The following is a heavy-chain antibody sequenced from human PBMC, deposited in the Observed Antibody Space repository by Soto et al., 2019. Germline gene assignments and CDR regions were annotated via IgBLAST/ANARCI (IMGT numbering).Heavy chain of an antibody. CDR2: ISSSGSTI. CDR3: TRSYCSGGSCYYFDY. Sequence: PGGSLSLSCAASGFTFSDYYMSWIRQAPGKGLEWVSYISSSGSTIYYADSVKGRFTISRDNAKSIAYLQMNSLKTEDTAVYYCTRSYCSGGSCYYFDYWGQGTLVTVSS. J-gene: IGHJ4*02. D-gene: IGHD2-15*01. CDR1: GFTFSDYY. V-gene: IGHV3-11*01.